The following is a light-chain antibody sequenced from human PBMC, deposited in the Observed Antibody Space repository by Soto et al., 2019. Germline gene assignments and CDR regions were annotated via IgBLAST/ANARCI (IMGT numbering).Light chain of an antibody. J-gene: IGKJ4*01. CDR1: QSVSSNY. CDR3: QQIYTIPLT. CDR2: ADS. Sequence: ESVLTQSPGTLSLSPGERATLSCRASQSVSSNYLAWYQQKPGQAPRLLTYADSNRATGIPARFSGSGSGTDFTLTISSLQPEDFASYYCQQIYTIPLTFGGGTKVDIK. V-gene: IGKV3-20*01.